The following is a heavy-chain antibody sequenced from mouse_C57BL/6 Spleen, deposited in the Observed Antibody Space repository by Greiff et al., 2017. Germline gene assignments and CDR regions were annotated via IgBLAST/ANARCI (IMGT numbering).Heavy chain of an antibody. CDR3: ASGNGYYESY. V-gene: IGHV3-6*01. D-gene: IGHD2-3*01. CDR1: GYSITSCYY. J-gene: IGHJ3*01. CDR2: ISYDGSN. Sequence: DVQLQESGPGLVKPSQSLSLTCSVTGYSITSCYYWNWIRQFPGNKLEWMGYISYDGSNNYNPSLKNRISITRDTSKNQFFLKLNSVTTEDTATYYCASGNGYYESYWGQGTLVTVSA.